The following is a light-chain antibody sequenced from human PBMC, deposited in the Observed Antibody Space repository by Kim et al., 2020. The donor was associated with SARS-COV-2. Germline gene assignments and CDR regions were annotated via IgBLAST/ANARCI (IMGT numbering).Light chain of an antibody. J-gene: IGKJ1*01. CDR3: QQYSDWPRT. Sequence: EIVMTQSPATLSVSPGERATLSCRASQSVSSNLAWYQQKPGQAPRLLIYGASTRNTGIPARFSGSGSGTQFTLTISSLQSEDFADYYCQQYSDWPRTFGQGTKVDIK. V-gene: IGKV3-15*01. CDR1: QSVSSN. CDR2: GAS.